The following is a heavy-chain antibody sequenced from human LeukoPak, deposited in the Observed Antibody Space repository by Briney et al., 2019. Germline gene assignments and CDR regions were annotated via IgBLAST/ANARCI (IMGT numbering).Heavy chain of an antibody. Sequence: ASVKVSCKASGYTFTSYGISWVRQAPGQGLEWMGRISAYNGNTNYAQKLQGRVTMTTDTSTSTAYMELRSLRSDDTAVYYCARDSPIVVVPAASRGVYYYYGMDVWGQGTTVTVSS. J-gene: IGHJ6*02. D-gene: IGHD2-2*01. CDR2: ISAYNGNT. V-gene: IGHV1-18*01. CDR3: ARDSPIVVVPAASRGVYYYYGMDV. CDR1: GYTFTSYG.